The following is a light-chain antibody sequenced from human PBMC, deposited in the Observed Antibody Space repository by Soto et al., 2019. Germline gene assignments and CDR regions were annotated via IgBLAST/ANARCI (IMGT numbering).Light chain of an antibody. Sequence: DIQMTQSPSSLSASVGDRVTITCRASQDINNYLAWYQQKPGQVPQIIIYAASTLQSTVQFITPSRFRAGGSGRGFTLTNSSLKTEDVSTYYCQNNHSAPLTFGPGTTVD. CDR1: QDINNY. CDR2: AAS. V-gene: IGKV1-27*01. CDR3: QNNHSAPLT. J-gene: IGKJ3*01.